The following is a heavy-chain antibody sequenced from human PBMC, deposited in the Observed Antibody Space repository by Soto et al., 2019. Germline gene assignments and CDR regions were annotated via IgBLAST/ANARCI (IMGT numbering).Heavy chain of an antibody. CDR3: ARLQGSSVCDY. J-gene: IGHJ4*02. CDR2: IKQDGSEK. V-gene: IGHV3-7*03. CDR1: GFTFSSYW. D-gene: IGHD1-26*01. Sequence: EVQLVESGGGLVQPGGSLRLSCAASGFTFSSYWMSWVRQAPGKGLEWVANIKQDGSEKYYVDSVKGRFTISRDNAKNSLYLQMNSLRAEGTAVYYCARLQGSSVCDYWGQGTLVTVSS.